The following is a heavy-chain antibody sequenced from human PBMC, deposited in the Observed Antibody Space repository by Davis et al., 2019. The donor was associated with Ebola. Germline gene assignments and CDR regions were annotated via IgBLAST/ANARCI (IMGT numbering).Heavy chain of an antibody. V-gene: IGHV4-59*04. J-gene: IGHJ6*02. CDR1: GGSISSYY. CDR2: IYYSGST. CDR3: ARYPGMAAAGTGYYYGMDV. Sequence: MPGGSLRLSCTVSGGSISSYYWSWIRQPPGKGLEWIGTIYYSGSTYYNPSLKSRATISVDTSKNQVSLKLSSVTAADTAVYYCARYPGMAAAGTGYYYGMDVWGQGTTVTVSS. D-gene: IGHD6-13*01.